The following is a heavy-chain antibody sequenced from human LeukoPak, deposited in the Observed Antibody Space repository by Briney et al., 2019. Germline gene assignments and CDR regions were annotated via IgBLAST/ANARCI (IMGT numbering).Heavy chain of an antibody. V-gene: IGHV4-34*01. CDR3: ASRADYDILTGYKYYFDY. J-gene: IGHJ4*02. CDR2: INHDGST. D-gene: IGHD3-9*01. Sequence: SETLSLTCAVYGGSFSGYYWSWIRQPPGKGPEWIGEINHDGSTNYNPSLKSRVTISVDTSKNQFSLKLSSVTAADTAVYYCASRADYDILTGYKYYFDYWGQGTLVTVSS. CDR1: GGSFSGYY.